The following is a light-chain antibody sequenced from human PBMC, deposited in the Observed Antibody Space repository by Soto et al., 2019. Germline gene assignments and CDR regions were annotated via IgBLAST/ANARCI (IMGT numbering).Light chain of an antibody. J-gene: IGKJ2*01. CDR2: DAS. V-gene: IGKV3-11*01. CDR1: QSVSSS. CDR3: QQRSNWPRT. Sequence: EIVLTQSPATLSLSPGERATLSCRASQSVSSSLAWFQHKPGQDPRLLIYDASNRATGIPARFSGSGSGTDFTLTSSSLEPKDCAIYYCQQRSNWPRTFGHGTKLEIK.